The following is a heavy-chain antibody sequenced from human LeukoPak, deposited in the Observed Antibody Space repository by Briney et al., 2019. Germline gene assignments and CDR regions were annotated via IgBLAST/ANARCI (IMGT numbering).Heavy chain of an antibody. J-gene: IGHJ4*02. CDR3: TTAPSAWANFDY. V-gene: IGHV3-15*01. CDR2: IKSKTDGGTT. Sequence: GGSLRLSCAASGFTFSNAWMSWVRQAPGKGLEWVGRIKSKTDGGTTDYAAPVKGRFTISRDDSKNTLYLQMNSLKTEDTAVYYCTTAPSAWANFDYWGQGTLVTVSS. D-gene: IGHD1-26*01. CDR1: GFTFSNAW.